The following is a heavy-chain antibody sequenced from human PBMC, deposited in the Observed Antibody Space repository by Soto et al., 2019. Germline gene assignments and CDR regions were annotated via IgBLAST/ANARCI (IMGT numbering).Heavy chain of an antibody. D-gene: IGHD6-6*01. V-gene: IGHV4-31*11. CDR2: IYSSGST. Sequence: LSLTCAVSGGSIISASYSWNWIRQSPGRGLEWIGHIYSSGSTYYNPSLKSRVSISVDTSNNQFSLKLNSVTAADTAVYFCAREDAARIERWFDAWGQGILVTVSS. CDR1: GGSIISASYS. J-gene: IGHJ5*02. CDR3: AREDAARIERWFDA.